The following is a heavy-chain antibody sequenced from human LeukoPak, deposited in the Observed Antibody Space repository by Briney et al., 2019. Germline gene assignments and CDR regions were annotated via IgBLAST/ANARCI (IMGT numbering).Heavy chain of an antibody. Sequence: GGSLRLSCAASGFSFSIYWMTWVRQAPGKGLEWVDNIKEDGGEKYYVDSVKGRFTMSRDNAKNSLYLQMNSLRAEDTAVYYCARRGVDGTSDYWGQGTLVTVSS. CDR2: IKEDGGEK. D-gene: IGHD1-1*01. V-gene: IGHV3-7*01. J-gene: IGHJ4*02. CDR3: ARRGVDGTSDY. CDR1: GFSFSIYW.